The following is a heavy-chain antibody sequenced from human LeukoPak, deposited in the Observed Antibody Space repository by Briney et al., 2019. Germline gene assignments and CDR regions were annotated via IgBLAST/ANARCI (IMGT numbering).Heavy chain of an antibody. CDR3: AKDIRGRGVRGVILH. CDR1: GFTFSNYW. V-gene: IGHV3-74*01. Sequence: GGSLRLSCVVSGFTFSNYWMHWVRQAPGKGLLWVSRINGDGSIISYADSVKGRFTISRDNAKNSLYLQMNSLRAEDTALYYCAKDIRGRGVRGVILHWGQGTLVTVSS. D-gene: IGHD3-10*01. J-gene: IGHJ4*02. CDR2: INGDGSII.